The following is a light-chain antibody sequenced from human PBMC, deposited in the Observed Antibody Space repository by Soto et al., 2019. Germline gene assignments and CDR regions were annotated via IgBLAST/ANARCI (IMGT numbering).Light chain of an antibody. CDR3: QQYGSSGT. CDR1: QSVSTNY. V-gene: IGKV3-20*01. CDR2: GAS. Sequence: IVLTQSPGTLSLSPGDRATHSCRASQSVSTNYLAWYQQKPGQAPRLLIYGASIRATGIPDRFSGSGSGTDFTLTISRLEPEDFAVYYCQQYGSSGTFGQGTKVDIK. J-gene: IGKJ1*01.